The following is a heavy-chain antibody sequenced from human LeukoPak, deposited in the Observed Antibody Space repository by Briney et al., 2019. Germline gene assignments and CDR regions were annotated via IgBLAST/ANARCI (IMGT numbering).Heavy chain of an antibody. CDR3: ARGYYMDV. CDR1: GGSISSYY. V-gene: IGHV4-59*01. J-gene: IGHJ6*03. Sequence: SETPSLTCTVSGGSISSYYWSWIRQPPGKGLEWIGYIYYSGSTNYNPSLKSRVTISVDTSKNQFSLKLSSVTAADTAVYYCARGYYMDVWGKGTTVTVSS. CDR2: IYYSGST.